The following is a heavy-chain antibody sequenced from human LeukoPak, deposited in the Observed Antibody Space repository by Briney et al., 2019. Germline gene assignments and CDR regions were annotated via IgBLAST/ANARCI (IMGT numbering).Heavy chain of an antibody. CDR3: ARKGTGSSSPNYYFDY. CDR2: ISAYNGNT. J-gene: IGHJ4*02. CDR1: VYTFTSYG. V-gene: IGHV1-18*01. Sequence: ATVTVSCKASVYTFTSYGISWVRQAPGQGLEWMGWISAYNGNTNYAQKLQGRVTMTTDTSTSTAYMELRSLRSDDTAVYYCARKGTGSSSPNYYFDYWGQGTLVTVSS. D-gene: IGHD6-13*01.